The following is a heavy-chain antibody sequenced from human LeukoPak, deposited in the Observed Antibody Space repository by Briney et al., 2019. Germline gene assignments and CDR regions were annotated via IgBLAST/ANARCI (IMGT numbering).Heavy chain of an antibody. CDR1: GFTLSSHS. Sequence: GGSLRLSCAASGFTLSSHSMNWVRQAPGKGLEWVSYIDSSSTTMYYADSVKGRFTISRDNAKSSLYLQMNSLRVDDTAVYYCAKAASSSWPSYYYGMDVWGQGTTVTVSS. CDR2: IDSSSTTM. D-gene: IGHD6-13*01. V-gene: IGHV3-48*01. CDR3: AKAASSSWPSYYYGMDV. J-gene: IGHJ6*02.